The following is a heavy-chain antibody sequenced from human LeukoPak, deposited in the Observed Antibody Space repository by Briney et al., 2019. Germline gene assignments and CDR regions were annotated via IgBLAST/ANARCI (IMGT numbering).Heavy chain of an antibody. CDR2: ISYDGSNK. V-gene: IGHV3-30*03. J-gene: IGHJ5*02. D-gene: IGHD3-16*01. CDR3: ARGGAVLGTKYNWFDP. CDR1: GFTFSSYG. Sequence: GGSLRLSCAASGFTFSSYGMHWVRQAPGKGLEWVAVISYDGSNKYYADSVKGRFTISRDNSKNTLYLQMNSLRAEDTAVYYCARGGAVLGTKYNWFDPWSQGTLVTVSS.